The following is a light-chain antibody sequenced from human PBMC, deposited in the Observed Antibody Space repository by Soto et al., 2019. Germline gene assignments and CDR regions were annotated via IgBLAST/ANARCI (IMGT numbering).Light chain of an antibody. CDR2: EVT. V-gene: IGLV2-8*01. CDR3: SSYAGSNMGV. CDR1: RSDVGGYNF. Sequence: QSVLTRPPSASGSPGQSVTISCTGTRSDVGGYNFVSWYQQHPGKAPKLLIYEVTQRPSGVPDRFSASKSGNTASLTVSGLQAEDEADYYCSSYAGSNMGVFGTGTKVTVL. J-gene: IGLJ1*01.